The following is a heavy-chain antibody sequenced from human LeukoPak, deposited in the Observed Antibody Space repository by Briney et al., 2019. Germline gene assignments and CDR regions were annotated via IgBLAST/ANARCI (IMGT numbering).Heavy chain of an antibody. D-gene: IGHD3-3*01. V-gene: IGHV5-51*01. CDR3: AITYDFWSGYPYYYYGMDV. CDR2: IYPGDSDT. J-gene: IGHJ6*02. CDR1: GYSFTSYW. Sequence: GESLKISCKGSGYSFTSYWIGWVRQMPGKGLEWMGIIYPGDSDTRYSPSFQGRVTISADKSISTAYLQWSSLKASDTAMYYCAITYDFWSGYPYYYYGMDVWGQGTTVTVSS.